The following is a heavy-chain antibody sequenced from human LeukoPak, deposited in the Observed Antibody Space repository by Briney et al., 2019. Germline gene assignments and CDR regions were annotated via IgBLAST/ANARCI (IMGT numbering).Heavy chain of an antibody. CDR3: ARHRGELLDAAMVGWFDP. J-gene: IGHJ5*02. CDR1: GYSFTSYL. Sequence: GEALNTSCKGAGYSFTSYLIGGGRPTPGKGVGLRGIIYPGDSDTRYSPSFQGQVTISADKSISTAYLQWSSLKASDTAMYYCARHRGELLDAAMVGWFDPWGQGTLVTVSS. V-gene: IGHV5-51*01. D-gene: IGHD5-18*01. CDR2: IYPGDSDT.